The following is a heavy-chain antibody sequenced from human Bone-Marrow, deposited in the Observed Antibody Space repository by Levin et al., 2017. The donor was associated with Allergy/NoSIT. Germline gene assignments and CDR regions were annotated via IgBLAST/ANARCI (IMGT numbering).Heavy chain of an antibody. CDR2: ISYDGTNK. Sequence: LSLTCAASGLTFGKYGIHWVRQAPGKGLEWVTFISYDGTNKNYADSVKGRFAISRDNSQNTVILQMNSLRSEDSAVYYCAAPWGAMIFGSPGYWGQGSLVTVSS. D-gene: IGHD3/OR15-3a*01. J-gene: IGHJ4*02. CDR1: GLTFGKYG. CDR3: AAPWGAMIFGSPGY. V-gene: IGHV3-30*09.